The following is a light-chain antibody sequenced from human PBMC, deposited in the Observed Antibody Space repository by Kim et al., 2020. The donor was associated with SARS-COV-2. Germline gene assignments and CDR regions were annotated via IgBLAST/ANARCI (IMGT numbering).Light chain of an antibody. CDR1: SNNVGYQG. CDR2: RNS. J-gene: IGLJ3*02. CDR3: LAWDRGRSAWV. Sequence: QTATLTCTGNSNNVGYQGAAWLQQHQGHPPKLLSYRNSIRPSGGSERFSASRAGSTAALAITGLQPGDEADYYCLAWDRGRSAWVFGGGTKLTVL. V-gene: IGLV10-54*01.